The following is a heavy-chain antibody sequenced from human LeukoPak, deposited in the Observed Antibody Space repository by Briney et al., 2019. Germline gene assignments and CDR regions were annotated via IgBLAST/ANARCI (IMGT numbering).Heavy chain of an antibody. CDR1: GGSISSSSYY. V-gene: IGHV4-39*07. CDR3: ARESGSYLWRSWLNP. J-gene: IGHJ5*02. CDR2: IYYSGST. Sequence: ASETLSLTCTVSGGSISSSSYYWGWIRQPPGKGLEWIGSIYYSGSTYYNPSLKSRVTISVDTSKNQFSLKLSSVTAADTAVYYCARESGSYLWRSWLNPWGQGTLVTVSS. D-gene: IGHD3-16*01.